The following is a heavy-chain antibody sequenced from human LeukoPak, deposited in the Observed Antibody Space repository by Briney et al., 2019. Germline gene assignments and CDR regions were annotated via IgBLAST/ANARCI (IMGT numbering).Heavy chain of an antibody. CDR3: ARGDGAAGRVFDY. J-gene: IGHJ4*02. CDR1: GYTFTNYY. Sequence: ASVKVSCKASGYTFTNYYIYWVRQAPGQGLEWMGIINPSGGSTTYAQKFQGRVTMTGDTSTSTVYMELSSLRSEDTAVYYCARGDGAAGRVFDYWGQGTLVTVSS. V-gene: IGHV1-46*01. CDR2: INPSGGST. D-gene: IGHD6-13*01.